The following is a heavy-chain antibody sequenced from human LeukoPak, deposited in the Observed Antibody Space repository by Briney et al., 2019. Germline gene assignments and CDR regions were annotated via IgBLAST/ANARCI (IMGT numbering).Heavy chain of an antibody. CDR1: GFTFSIAW. Sequence: GGSLRLSCSASGFTFSIAWMSWVRQAPGKGLQWVGRIKSKTDGGTTDYAAPVKGRFTISRDDSKNTLYLQMNSLNTEDTAVYYCTTPSVLVVSTKSGRFWGHGTLVTVSS. CDR2: IKSKTDGGTT. J-gene: IGHJ4*01. CDR3: TTPSVLVVSTKSGRF. V-gene: IGHV3-15*01. D-gene: IGHD2-8*02.